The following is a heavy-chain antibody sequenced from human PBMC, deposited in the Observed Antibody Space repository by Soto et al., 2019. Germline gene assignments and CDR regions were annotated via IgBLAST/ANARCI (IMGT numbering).Heavy chain of an antibody. Sequence: GGSLRLSCAASGFTFSSYSMNWVRQAPGKGLEWVSSISSSSSYIYYADSVKGRFTISRDNAKNSLYLQMNSLRAEDTAVYYCARADSSSRPYFDYWGQGTLVTVSS. CDR1: GFTFSSYS. J-gene: IGHJ4*02. CDR2: ISSSSSYI. CDR3: ARADSSSRPYFDY. D-gene: IGHD6-13*01. V-gene: IGHV3-21*01.